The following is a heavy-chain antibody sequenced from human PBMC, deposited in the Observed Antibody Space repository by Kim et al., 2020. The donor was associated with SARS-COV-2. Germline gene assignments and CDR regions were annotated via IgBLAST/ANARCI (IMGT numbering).Heavy chain of an antibody. D-gene: IGHD6-19*01. CDR2: IWYDGSNK. CDR3: ARDKLSSGWYRSRYYYGMDV. J-gene: IGHJ6*02. Sequence: GGSLRLSCAASGFTFSSYGMHWVRQAPGKGLEWVAVIWYDGSNKYYADSVKGRFTISRDNSKNTLYLQMNSLRAEDTAVYYCARDKLSSGWYRSRYYYGMDVWGQGTTVTVSS. CDR1: GFTFSSYG. V-gene: IGHV3-33*01.